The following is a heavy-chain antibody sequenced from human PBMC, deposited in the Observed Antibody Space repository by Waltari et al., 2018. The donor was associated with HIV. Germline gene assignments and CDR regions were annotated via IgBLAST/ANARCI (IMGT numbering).Heavy chain of an antibody. V-gene: IGHV4-38-2*02. CDR3: ARDQDYYDSSGYTCYAFDP. CDR1: ASSINSRYY. CDR2: INRTGTT. Sequence: QVRLQESGPGLVKPSETLSLTCSVSASSINSRYYWGWIRQAPGNGLEWIGSINRTGTTYYNPSLKSRVSISLTTSRNQFSLNLTSVTAADTAVYYCARDQDYYDSSGYTCYAFDPWGQGTMVIVSS. D-gene: IGHD3-22*01. J-gene: IGHJ3*01.